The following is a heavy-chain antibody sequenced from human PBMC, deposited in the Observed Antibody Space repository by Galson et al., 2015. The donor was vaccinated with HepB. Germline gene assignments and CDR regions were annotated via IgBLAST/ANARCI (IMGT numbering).Heavy chain of an antibody. Sequence: SVKVSCKVSGYTFTDYYIHWVRQAPGQGLEWMGWINPNSGGTNSAQKFQGWVTMTRDTSISTAYMELSRLRSDDTAVYYCARGETSYYYYGMDVWGQGTTVTVSS. J-gene: IGHJ6*02. CDR2: INPNSGGT. V-gene: IGHV1-2*04. CDR1: GYTFTDYY. CDR3: ARGETSYYYYGMDV.